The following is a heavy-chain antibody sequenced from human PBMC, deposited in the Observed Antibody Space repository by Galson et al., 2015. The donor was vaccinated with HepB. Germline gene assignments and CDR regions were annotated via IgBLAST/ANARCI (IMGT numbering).Heavy chain of an antibody. CDR2: ISSNGGST. CDR3: VKDGRFWDDWANNWNRSPDLYFDY. J-gene: IGHJ4*02. D-gene: IGHD1-20*01. Sequence: PGKGLEYVSAISSNGGSTYYADSVKGRFTISRDNSKNTLYLQMSSLRAEDTAVYYCVKDGRFWDDWANNWNRSPDLYFDYWGQGTLVTVSS. V-gene: IGHV3-64D*06.